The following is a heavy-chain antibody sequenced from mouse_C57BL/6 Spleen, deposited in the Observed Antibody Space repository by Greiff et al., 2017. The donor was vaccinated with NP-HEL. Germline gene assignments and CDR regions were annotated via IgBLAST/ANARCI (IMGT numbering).Heavy chain of an antibody. Sequence: VQLQQPGAELVRPGTSVKLSCKASGYTFTSYWMHWVKQRPGQGLEWIGVIDPSDSYTNYNQKFKGKATLTVDTSSSTAYMQLSSLTSEDSAVYYCARWKLGEWFAYWGQGTLVTVSA. CDR3: ARWKLGEWFAY. D-gene: IGHD4-1*01. CDR2: IDPSDSYT. J-gene: IGHJ3*01. CDR1: GYTFTSYW. V-gene: IGHV1-59*01.